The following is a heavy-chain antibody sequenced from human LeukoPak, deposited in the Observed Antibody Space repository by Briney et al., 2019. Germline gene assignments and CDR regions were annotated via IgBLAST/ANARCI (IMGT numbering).Heavy chain of an antibody. CDR3: ARARYDFWSGSHFDY. CDR2: IYHSGST. CDR1: GGSISSSSYY. J-gene: IGHJ4*02. D-gene: IGHD3-3*01. V-gene: IGHV4-30-2*01. Sequence: SETLSLTCTVSGGSISSSSYYWSWIRQPPGKGLEWIGYIYHSGSTYYNPSLKSRVTISVDRSKNQFSLKLSSVTAADTAVYYCARARYDFWSGSHFDYWGQGTLVTVSS.